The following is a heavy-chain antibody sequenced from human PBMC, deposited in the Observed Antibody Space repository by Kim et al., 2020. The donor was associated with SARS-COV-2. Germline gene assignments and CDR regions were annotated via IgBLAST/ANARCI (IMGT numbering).Heavy chain of an antibody. J-gene: IGHJ4*01. V-gene: IGHV3-7*01. Sequence: GGSLRLSCAASGFLFSTYWMSWFRQAPGKGLEWVADIKGDGSEKYYVDSVKGRFTISRDNAKNSMFLQMNSLRAEDTAVYYCARYGVGCLLCLGDLQFDYWGQGTMVTVSS. CDR2: IKGDGSEK. D-gene: IGHD3-16*01. CDR3: ARYGVGCLLCLGDLQFDY. CDR1: GFLFSTYW.